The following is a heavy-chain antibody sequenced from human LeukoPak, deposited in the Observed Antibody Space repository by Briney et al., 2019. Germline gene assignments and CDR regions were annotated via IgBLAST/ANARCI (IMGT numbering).Heavy chain of an antibody. J-gene: IGHJ4*02. V-gene: IGHV3-21*01. Sequence: GGSLRLSCAASGFTFSSYSMNWVRQAPGKGLEWVSSISSSSSYIYYADSVKGRFTTSRDNAKNSLYLQMNSLRAEDTAVYYCARDLHVLLWFGELDYWGQGTLVTVSS. CDR1: GFTFSSYS. CDR3: ARDLHVLLWFGELDY. CDR2: ISSSSSYI. D-gene: IGHD3-10*01.